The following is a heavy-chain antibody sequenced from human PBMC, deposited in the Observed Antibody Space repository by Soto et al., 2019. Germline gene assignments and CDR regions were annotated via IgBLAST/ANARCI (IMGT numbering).Heavy chain of an antibody. J-gene: IGHJ6*02. Sequence: SETLSLTCAVYGGSFSGYYWSWIRQPPGKGLEWIGEINHSGSTNYNPSLKSRVTISVDTSKNQFSPKLSSVTAADTAVYYCARVRVTVTTLLSHYYYYYGMDVWGQGTTVTVSS. CDR3: ARVRVTVTTLLSHYYYYYGMDV. D-gene: IGHD4-4*01. CDR1: GGSFSGYY. CDR2: INHSGST. V-gene: IGHV4-34*01.